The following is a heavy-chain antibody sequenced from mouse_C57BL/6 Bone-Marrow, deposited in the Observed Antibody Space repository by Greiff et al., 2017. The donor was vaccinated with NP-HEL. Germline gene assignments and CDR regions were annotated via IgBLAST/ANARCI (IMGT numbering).Heavy chain of an antibody. CDR1: GYTFTDYN. CDR3: ARSRDYDEGNYFDY. Sequence: SGPELVKPGASVKIPCKASGYTFTDYNMDWVKQSHGKSLEWIGDINPNNGGTIYNQKFKGKATLTVDKSSSTAYMELRSLTSEDTAVYYCARSRDYDEGNYFDYWGQGTTLTVSS. V-gene: IGHV1-18*01. CDR2: INPNNGGT. D-gene: IGHD2-4*01. J-gene: IGHJ2*01.